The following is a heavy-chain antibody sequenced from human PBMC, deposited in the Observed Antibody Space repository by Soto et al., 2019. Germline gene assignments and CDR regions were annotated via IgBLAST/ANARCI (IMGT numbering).Heavy chain of an antibody. J-gene: IGHJ6*02. Sequence: ASVKVSCKASGYTFSSYAMSWVRQAPGQRLEWMGWINTANGNTKFSQRFQDRVTIIRDTSASTAYMELSSLRSEDTAVYYCASGLVHSMGAYGDSNYYSGMDVWGQGTTVTVSS. D-gene: IGHD4-17*01. V-gene: IGHV1-3*04. CDR1: GYTFSSYA. CDR2: INTANGNT. CDR3: ASGLVHSMGAYGDSNYYSGMDV.